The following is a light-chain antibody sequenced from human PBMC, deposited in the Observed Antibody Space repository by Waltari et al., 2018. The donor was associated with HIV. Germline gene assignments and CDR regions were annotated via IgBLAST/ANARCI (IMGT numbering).Light chain of an antibody. V-gene: IGLV2-23*01. Sequence: QSALTQPASVSGSPGQSITVSCSGNSTDIKNYNLVSWYQHHPGQAPKLMIFEGSQRPSGASNRFSVSKSANAASLTISGLQAEDEADYYCCSYAGGSAVFGPGTKVTVL. CDR2: EGS. CDR3: CSYAGGSAV. CDR1: STDIKNYNL. J-gene: IGLJ1*01.